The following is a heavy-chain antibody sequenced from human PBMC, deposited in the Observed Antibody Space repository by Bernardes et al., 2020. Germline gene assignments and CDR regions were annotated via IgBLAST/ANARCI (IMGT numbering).Heavy chain of an antibody. CDR1: GGSISSYY. J-gene: IGHJ6*04. D-gene: IGHD3-16*01. CDR3: ARGGGGDYDYYGMGV. Sequence: SETLSLTCTVSGGSISSYYWSWIRQPPGKGLEWIGYIYYSGSTNYNPSLKSRVTISVDTSKNQFSLKLSSVTAADTAVYYCARGGGGDYDYYGMGVWGKGTTVTVSS. CDR2: IYYSGST. V-gene: IGHV4-59*01.